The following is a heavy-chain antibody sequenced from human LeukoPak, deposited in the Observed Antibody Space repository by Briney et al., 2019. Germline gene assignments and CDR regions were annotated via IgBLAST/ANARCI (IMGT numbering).Heavy chain of an antibody. CDR1: GGSISSGGYY. CDR2: IYHSGST. J-gene: IGHJ6*03. CDR3: ARGADVGPYYYMDV. V-gene: IGHV4-30-2*05. Sequence: PSETLSLTCTVSGGSISSGGYYWSWIRQPPGKGLEWIGYIYHSGSTYYNPSLKSRVTISIDTSKNQLSLKLTSVTAADTAVYYCARGADVGPYYYMDVWGKGTTVTVSS. D-gene: IGHD1-26*01.